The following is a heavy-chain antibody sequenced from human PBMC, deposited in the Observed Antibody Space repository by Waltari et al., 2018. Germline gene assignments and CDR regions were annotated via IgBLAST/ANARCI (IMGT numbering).Heavy chain of an antibody. D-gene: IGHD3-10*01. Sequence: EVQLLESGGGLVHPGGSLRLSCAASGFPFSSYAMSWVRQGPGKGLEWVSAISGSGGSTYYADSVKGRFTISRDNSKNTLYLQMNSLRAEDTAVYYCAKPTGGAFDIWGQGTMVTVSS. CDR2: ISGSGGST. CDR3: AKPTGGAFDI. J-gene: IGHJ3*02. V-gene: IGHV3-23*01. CDR1: GFPFSSYA.